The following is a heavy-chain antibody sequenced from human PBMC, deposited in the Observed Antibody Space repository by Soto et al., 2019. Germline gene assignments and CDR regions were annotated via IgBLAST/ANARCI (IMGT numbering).Heavy chain of an antibody. Sequence: GASVKLSCKASGGTFSSYAISWVRQAPGQGLEWMGGIIPIFGTANYAQKFQGRVTITADESTSTAYMELSSLRSEDTAVYYCARGGLAYCGGDCYPYYFDYWGQGTLVTVSS. J-gene: IGHJ4*02. CDR1: GGTFSSYA. V-gene: IGHV1-69*13. CDR2: IIPIFGTA. CDR3: ARGGLAYCGGDCYPYYFDY. D-gene: IGHD2-21*02.